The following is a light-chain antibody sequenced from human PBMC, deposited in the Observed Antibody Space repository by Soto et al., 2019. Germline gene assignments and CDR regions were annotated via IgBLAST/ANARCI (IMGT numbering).Light chain of an antibody. J-gene: IGKJ1*01. Sequence: EIVLTQSPGTLSLSPGERATLSCRASQSVSNNHLAWYQQKPGQAPRRIIYGASNRATGLPDRGSGSESGTDFTLTNTGQEPEDFAEDYCQRYGSSGTFGQGTKVEIK. V-gene: IGKV3-20*01. CDR2: GAS. CDR3: QRYGSSGT. CDR1: QSVSNNH.